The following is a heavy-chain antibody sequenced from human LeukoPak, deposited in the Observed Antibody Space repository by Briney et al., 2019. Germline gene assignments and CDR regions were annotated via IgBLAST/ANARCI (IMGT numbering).Heavy chain of an antibody. V-gene: IGHV3-30-3*01. D-gene: IGHD6-13*01. CDR1: GFTFSSYA. J-gene: IGHJ4*02. CDR3: ASSIAAAGYRSGYYFDY. CDR2: ISYDGSNK. Sequence: PGGSLRLSFAASGFTFSSYAMHRVRQAPGKGLGWVAVISYDGSNKYYADSVKGRFTISRDNSKNTLYLQMNSLRAEDTAVYYCASSIAAAGYRSGYYFDYWGQGTLVTVSS.